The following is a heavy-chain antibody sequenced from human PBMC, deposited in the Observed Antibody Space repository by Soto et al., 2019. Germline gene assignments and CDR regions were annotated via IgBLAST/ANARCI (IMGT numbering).Heavy chain of an antibody. Sequence: QVQLQESGPGLVKPSQTLSLTCTVSGGSISSGDYYWSWTRQPPGKGLEWIGYIYYSGSTYYNPSLKSRVTISIDTSKNRFSLKLTSVAAADTAVYYCARDRGGYRDTGALDPWGQGTLVTVSS. D-gene: IGHD3-16*02. CDR2: IYYSGST. V-gene: IGHV4-30-4*01. CDR1: GGSISSGDYY. J-gene: IGHJ5*02. CDR3: ARDRGGYRDTGALDP.